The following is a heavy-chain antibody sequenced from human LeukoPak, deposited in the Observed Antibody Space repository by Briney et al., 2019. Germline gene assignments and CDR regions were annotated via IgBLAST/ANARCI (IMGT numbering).Heavy chain of an antibody. D-gene: IGHD1-1*01. V-gene: IGHV1-69*13. CDR1: GGTFSSYA. Sequence: SVKVSCKASGGTFSSYAISWVRQAPGQGHEWMGGIIPIFGTANYAQKFQGRVTITADESTSTAYMELSSLRSEDTAVYYCARDRLVGHNSPGPNWFDPWGQGTLATVSS. J-gene: IGHJ5*02. CDR2: IIPIFGTA. CDR3: ARDRLVGHNSPGPNWFDP.